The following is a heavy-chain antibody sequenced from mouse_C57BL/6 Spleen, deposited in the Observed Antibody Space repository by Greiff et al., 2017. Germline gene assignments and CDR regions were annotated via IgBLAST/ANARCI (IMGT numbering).Heavy chain of an antibody. V-gene: IGHV1-20*01. CDR3: ARSPTGENYGYLDY. J-gene: IGHJ2*01. D-gene: IGHD1-1*02. CDR2: INPYNGDT. Sequence: VQLKQSGPELVKPGDSVKISCKASGYSFTGYFMNWVMQSHGKSLEWIGRINPYNGDTFYNQKFKGKATLTVDKSSSTAHMELRSLTSEDSAVYYCARSPTGENYGYLDYWGQGTTLTVSS. CDR1: GYSFTGYF.